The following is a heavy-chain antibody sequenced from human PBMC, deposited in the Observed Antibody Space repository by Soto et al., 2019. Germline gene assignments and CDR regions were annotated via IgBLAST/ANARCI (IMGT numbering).Heavy chain of an antibody. CDR3: ARERPAGGCSGGSCYAGMDV. V-gene: IGHV4-30-4*01. J-gene: IGHJ6*02. CDR2: IYYSGST. CDR1: VGSISSGDYY. D-gene: IGHD2-15*01. Sequence: QVQLQESGPGLVKPSQTLSLTCTVSVGSISSGDYYWSWIRQPPGKGLEWIGYIYYSGSTYYNPSLKSRVTISVDTATNQFSLKLSSVTAADTAVYYCARERPAGGCSGGSCYAGMDVWGQGTKVTVSS.